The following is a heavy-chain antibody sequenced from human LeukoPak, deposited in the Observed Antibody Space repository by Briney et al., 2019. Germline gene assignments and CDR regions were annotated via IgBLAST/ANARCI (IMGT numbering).Heavy chain of an antibody. J-gene: IGHJ6*03. V-gene: IGHV3-30*03. D-gene: IGHD4-17*01. CDR2: ISYDGSNK. Sequence: GGSLRLSCAASGFTFSSYGMHWVRQAPGKGLEWVAVISYDGSNKYYADSVKGRFTISRDNSKNTLYLQMNSLRAEDTAVYYCARGAYGDYGPRHYYYMDVWGKGTTVTVSS. CDR1: GFTFSSYG. CDR3: ARGAYGDYGPRHYYYMDV.